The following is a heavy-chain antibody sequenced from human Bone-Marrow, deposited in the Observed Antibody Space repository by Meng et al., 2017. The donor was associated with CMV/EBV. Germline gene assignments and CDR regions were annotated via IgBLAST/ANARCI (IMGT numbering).Heavy chain of an antibody. Sequence: ASVKVSCKASGYTFTSYYMHWVRQAPGQGLEWMGIINPSGGSTSYAQKFQGRVTMTRDTSTSTVYMELSRLRSEDTAVYYCARDGTRLSSGWSFFYWLDPWGQGTLVTVSS. V-gene: IGHV1-46*01. CDR2: INPSGGST. D-gene: IGHD6-19*01. CDR1: GYTFTSYY. J-gene: IGHJ5*02. CDR3: ARDGTRLSSGWSFFYWLDP.